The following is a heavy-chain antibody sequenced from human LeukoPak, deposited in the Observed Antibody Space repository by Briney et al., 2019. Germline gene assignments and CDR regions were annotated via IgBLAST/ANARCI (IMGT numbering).Heavy chain of an antibody. CDR2: IIPIFGTA. Sequence: ASVKVSCKASGGTFGSYAISWVRQAPGQGLEWMGGIIPIFGTANYAQKFQGRVTITADESTSTAYMELSSLRSEDTAVYYCASVDGRGSSWYGGRYYYYGMDVWGQGTTVTVSS. CDR1: GGTFGSYA. CDR3: ASVDGRGSSWYGGRYYYYGMDV. V-gene: IGHV1-69*13. D-gene: IGHD6-13*01. J-gene: IGHJ6*02.